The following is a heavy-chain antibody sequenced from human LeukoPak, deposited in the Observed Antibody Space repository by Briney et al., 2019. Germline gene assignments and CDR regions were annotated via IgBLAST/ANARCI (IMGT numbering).Heavy chain of an antibody. Sequence: SETLSLTCTVSGGSISSGSYYWSWIRHPAGKGLEWIGRIYTSGSTNYNPSLKSRVTISVDTSKNQFSLKLSSVTAADTAVYYCARAIDSYYYGMDVWGQGTTVTVSS. V-gene: IGHV4-61*02. CDR1: GGSISSGSYY. CDR3: ARAIDSYYYGMDV. D-gene: IGHD3-22*01. CDR2: IYTSGST. J-gene: IGHJ6*02.